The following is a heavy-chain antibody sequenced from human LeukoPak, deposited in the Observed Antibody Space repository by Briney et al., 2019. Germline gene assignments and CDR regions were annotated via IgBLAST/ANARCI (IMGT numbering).Heavy chain of an antibody. D-gene: IGHD1-26*01. CDR1: GGSISSSSYY. CDR3: ARLGGSHY. Sequence: SETLSLTCTVSGGSISSSSYYWGWIRQPPGKGLEWIGSIYYSGSTYYNPSLKSRVTISVDTSKNQFSLKLSSVTAADTAVYYCARLGGSHYWGQGTLVTVSS. J-gene: IGHJ4*02. V-gene: IGHV4-39*01. CDR2: IYYSGST.